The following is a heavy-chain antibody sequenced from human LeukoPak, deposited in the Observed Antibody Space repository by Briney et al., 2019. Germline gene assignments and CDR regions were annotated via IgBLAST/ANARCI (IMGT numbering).Heavy chain of an antibody. CDR3: ARRTIFGVVILPYYFDY. CDR2: LYHSGSS. CDR1: GDSIRSSTYY. V-gene: IGHV4-39*07. Sequence: SETLSLTCTVSGDSIRSSTYYWGWIRQPPGKGLEWIGSLYHSGSSYYNPSLKSRVTISVDTSSNQFSLKLSSVTAADTAVYYCARRTIFGVVILPYYFDYWGQGTLVTVSS. D-gene: IGHD3-3*01. J-gene: IGHJ4*02.